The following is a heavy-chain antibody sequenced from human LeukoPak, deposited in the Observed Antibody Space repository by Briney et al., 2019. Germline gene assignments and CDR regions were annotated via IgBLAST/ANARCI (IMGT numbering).Heavy chain of an antibody. V-gene: IGHV3-30-3*01. D-gene: IGHD3-3*01. CDR3: AKEIFRSNDY. CDR2: ISYDGSNK. CDR1: GFTFSSYA. Sequence: GGSLRLSCAASGFTFSSYAMHWVRQAPGKGLERVAVISYDGSNKYYADSVKGRFTISRDNSKNTLYLQMNSLRAEDTAVYYCAKEIFRSNDYWGQGTLVTVSS. J-gene: IGHJ4*02.